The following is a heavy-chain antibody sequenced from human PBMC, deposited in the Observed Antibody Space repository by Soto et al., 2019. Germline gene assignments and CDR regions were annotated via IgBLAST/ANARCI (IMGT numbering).Heavy chain of an antibody. CDR2: IYYSGST. CDR1: GGSISSYY. J-gene: IGHJ4*02. Sequence: PSETLSLTCTVSGGSISSYYWSWIRQPPGKGLEWIEYIYYSGSTNYNPSLKSRDTISVDTSKNQFSLKLSSVTAADTAVYYCARGNTTPTDYWGQGTLVTVSS. D-gene: IGHD2-2*01. CDR3: ARGNTTPTDY. V-gene: IGHV4-59*01.